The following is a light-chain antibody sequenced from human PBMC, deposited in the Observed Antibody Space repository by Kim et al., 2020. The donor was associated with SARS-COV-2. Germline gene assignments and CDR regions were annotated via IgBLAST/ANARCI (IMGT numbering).Light chain of an antibody. CDR2: DAS. CDR3: LLSYSGALI. J-gene: IGLJ2*01. Sequence: PRETVTLSCGSSTGAVTSGHYPYWIQQKPGQAPRTLIWDASNKHSWTPARFSGSLLGGKVVLTLSGAQPEDEAEYFCLLSYSGALIFGGGTQLTVL. V-gene: IGLV7-46*01. CDR1: TGAVTSGHY.